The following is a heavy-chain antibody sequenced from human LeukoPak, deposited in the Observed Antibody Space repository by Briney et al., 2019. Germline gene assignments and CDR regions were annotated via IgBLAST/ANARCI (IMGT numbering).Heavy chain of an antibody. J-gene: IGHJ4*02. CDR2: ISSTGRSI. D-gene: IGHD1-26*01. CDR1: GFNFNDYY. V-gene: IGHV3-11*01. CDR3: ARDGSGSTYYFDS. Sequence: GGSLRLSCAASGFNFNDYYMSWNRQAPGKGLEWLSLISSTGRSIYYADSVKGRFTISRDSATSSLYLQMNSLRADDTAVYYCARDGSGSTYYFDSWGQGTLVTVSS.